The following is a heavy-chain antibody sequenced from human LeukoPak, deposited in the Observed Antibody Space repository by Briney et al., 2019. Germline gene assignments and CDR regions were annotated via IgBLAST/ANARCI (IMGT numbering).Heavy chain of an antibody. CDR1: GFTFSSYA. D-gene: IGHD1-26*01. V-gene: IGHV3-23*01. J-gene: IGHJ4*02. CDR3: AKDRDRVGATGYFDY. CDR2: ISGSGGST. Sequence: GGSLRLSCAASGFTFSSYAMSWVRQAPGKGLEWVSAISGSGGSTYYADSVKGRFTISRDNSKNTLYLQMNSLRAEDTAVYYCAKDRDRVGATGYFDYWGQGTLVTVSS.